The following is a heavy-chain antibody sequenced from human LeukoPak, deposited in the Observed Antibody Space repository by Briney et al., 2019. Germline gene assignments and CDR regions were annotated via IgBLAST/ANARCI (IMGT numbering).Heavy chain of an antibody. CDR2: IYYSGST. Sequence: KASETLSLTCTVSGGSISSYYWNWIRQPPGKGLEWIGYIYYSGSTNYNPSLKSRVTISVDTSKNQFSLKLSSVTAADTAVYYCARGGYSYGYYYYYYMDVWGKGTTVTVSS. D-gene: IGHD5-18*01. V-gene: IGHV4-59*01. J-gene: IGHJ6*03. CDR1: GGSISSYY. CDR3: ARGGYSYGYYYYYYMDV.